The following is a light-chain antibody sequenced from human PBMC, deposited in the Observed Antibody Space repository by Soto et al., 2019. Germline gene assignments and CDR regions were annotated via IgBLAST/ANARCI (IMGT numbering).Light chain of an antibody. Sequence: DIQMTQSPSSLSASVGDRVTITCRASQSISSYLNWYQQKPGKAPTILIYAASSLQSGGPSRFSGSRSGADVTLPISSLQHEDVATYYCQQSYSTPPLTFGGGTKVEIK. J-gene: IGKJ4*01. CDR1: QSISSY. CDR3: QQSYSTPPLT. V-gene: IGKV1-39*01. CDR2: AAS.